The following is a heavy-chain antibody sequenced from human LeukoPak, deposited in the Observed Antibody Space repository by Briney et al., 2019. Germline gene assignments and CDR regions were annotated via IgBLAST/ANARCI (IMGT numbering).Heavy chain of an antibody. CDR1: GYTFTSYD. V-gene: IGHV1-8*01. CDR2: VNPNSGNT. D-gene: IGHD1-14*01. Sequence: ASVKVSCKASGYTFTSYDINWVRQATGQGLEWMGWVNPNSGNTGYAQKFQGRVTMTRNTSISTTYVELNRLRSDDTAVYYCARDHLLFRQPPNWFDPWGQGTLVTVSS. CDR3: ARDHLLFRQPPNWFDP. J-gene: IGHJ5*02.